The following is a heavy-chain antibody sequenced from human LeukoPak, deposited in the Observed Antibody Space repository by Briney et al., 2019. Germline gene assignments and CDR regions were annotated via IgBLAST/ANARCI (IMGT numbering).Heavy chain of an antibody. CDR3: VKDHGWLLYS. D-gene: IGHD3-9*01. CDR2: ISLDGATT. CDR1: GFTFSSYA. V-gene: IGHV3-23*01. Sequence: GGSLRLSCAASGFTFSSYAMSWVRRAPGKGLEWVSGISLDGATTYYAGSVEGRFTISRDNSKNTLYLQMNSLRADDTAVYYCVKDHGWLLYSWGQGTLVTVSS. J-gene: IGHJ4*02.